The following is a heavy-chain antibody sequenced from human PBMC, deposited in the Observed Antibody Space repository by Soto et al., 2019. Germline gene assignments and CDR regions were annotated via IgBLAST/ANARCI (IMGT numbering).Heavy chain of an antibody. CDR3: ARNWGPYGLDV. Sequence: EAQLVESGGGLVKPGGALRLSCAASGFTFSSYSLNWVRQAPGKGLEWVSSISGSSSHIYYADSVKGRFTSSRDNAKNSLYLQTNSLRAEDTAVYYCARNWGPYGLDVWGQGTTVTVSS. CDR1: GFTFSSYS. CDR2: ISGSSSHI. J-gene: IGHJ6*02. V-gene: IGHV3-21*01. D-gene: IGHD7-27*01.